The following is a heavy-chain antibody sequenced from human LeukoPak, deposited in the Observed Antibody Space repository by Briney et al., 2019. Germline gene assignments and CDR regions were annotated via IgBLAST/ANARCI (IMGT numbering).Heavy chain of an antibody. CDR2: ISSYNGNT. D-gene: IGHD6-19*01. Sequence: ASVNVSCKASGYTFTSYGISWVRQAPGQGREGMGWISSYNGNTNYAQKPQGRVTMSTDTSTGTAYMELRSLRSDDTAVYYCARRVAVARRDAFDSWGQGTMVTVSS. J-gene: IGHJ3*02. CDR1: GYTFTSYG. CDR3: ARRVAVARRDAFDS. V-gene: IGHV1-18*01.